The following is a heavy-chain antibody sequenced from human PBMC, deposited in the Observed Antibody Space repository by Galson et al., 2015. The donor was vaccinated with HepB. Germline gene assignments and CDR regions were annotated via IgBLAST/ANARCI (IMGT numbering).Heavy chain of an antibody. CDR1: GFTFSSYW. J-gene: IGHJ5*02. CDR3: ARGGIAAAGPYNWFDP. CDR2: INSDGSST. V-gene: IGHV3-74*01. D-gene: IGHD6-13*01. Sequence: SLRLSCAASGFTFSSYWMHWVRQAPGKGLVWVSRINSDGSSTSYADSVKGRFTISRDNAKNTLYLQMNSLRAEDTAVYYCARGGIAAAGPYNWFDPWGQGTLVTVSS.